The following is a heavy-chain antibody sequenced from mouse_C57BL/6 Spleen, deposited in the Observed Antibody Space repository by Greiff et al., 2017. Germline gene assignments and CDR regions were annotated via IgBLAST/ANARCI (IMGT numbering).Heavy chain of an antibody. V-gene: IGHV1-42*01. D-gene: IGHD4-1*01. Sequence: EVQLQESGPELVKPGASVKISCKASGYSFTGYYMNWVKQSPEKSLEWIGEINPSTGGTTYNQKFKAKATLTVDKSSSTAYMQLKSLPSGDSAVYYWARSLANWSWFAYWGQGTLVTVSA. CDR1: GYSFTGYY. CDR3: ARSLANWSWFAY. J-gene: IGHJ3*01. CDR2: INPSTGGT.